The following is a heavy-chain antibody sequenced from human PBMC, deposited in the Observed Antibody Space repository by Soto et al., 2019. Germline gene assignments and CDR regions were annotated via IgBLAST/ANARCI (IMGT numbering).Heavy chain of an antibody. CDR1: GFTFSDYA. D-gene: IGHD6-13*01. CDR3: AKRAPYNSSWYVFDI. V-gene: IGHV3-23*01. CDR2: IGGSNGKT. Sequence: GSLRLSCAASGFTFSDYAMNWVRQAPGKGLQWVSTIGGSNGKTFYTDSVKGRFTISRDNSKHTVYLQMNSLRAEDTAVYFCAKRAPYNSSWYVFDIWGQGTMVTVSS. J-gene: IGHJ3*02.